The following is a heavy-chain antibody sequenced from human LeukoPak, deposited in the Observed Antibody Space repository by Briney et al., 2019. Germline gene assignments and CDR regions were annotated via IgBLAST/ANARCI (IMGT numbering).Heavy chain of an antibody. D-gene: IGHD4-17*01. CDR1: GYSISSGYY. CDR3: ARHYGDYTKPFDY. J-gene: IGHJ4*02. Sequence: PSETLSLTCAVSGYSISSGYYWGWIRQPPGKGLKWIGTIYRSGSTYYNPSLKSRVTISVDTSKNQLSLRLRSVTAVDTAVYYCARHYGDYTKPFDYWGQGTLVTVSS. V-gene: IGHV4-38-2*01. CDR2: IYRSGST.